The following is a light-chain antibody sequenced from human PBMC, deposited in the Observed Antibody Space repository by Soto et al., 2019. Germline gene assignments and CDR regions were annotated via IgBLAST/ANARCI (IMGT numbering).Light chain of an antibody. CDR1: QSITTY. CDR3: QKYNSALT. V-gene: IGKV1-27*01. J-gene: IGKJ5*01. Sequence: DIQMTQSPSSLSASVGDRVTITCRASQSITTYLNWYRQKPGKAPKLLIYSASTLQSGVPSRFSGSGSGTDFTLTISSLQPEDVATYFCQKYNSALTFGQGTRLEIK. CDR2: SAS.